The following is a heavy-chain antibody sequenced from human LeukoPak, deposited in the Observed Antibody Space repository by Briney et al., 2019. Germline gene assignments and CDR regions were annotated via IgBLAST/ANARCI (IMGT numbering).Heavy chain of an antibody. J-gene: IGHJ4*02. V-gene: IGHV4-34*01. CDR2: INHSGST. CDR3: ARRGRWLQYADY. Sequence: PSETLSLTCAVYGGSFSGYYWSWIRQPPGKGLEWIGEINHSGSTNCNPSLKSRVTISVDTSKNQFSLKLSSVTAADTAVYYCARRGRWLQYADYWGQGTLVTVSS. D-gene: IGHD5-24*01. CDR1: GGSFSGYY.